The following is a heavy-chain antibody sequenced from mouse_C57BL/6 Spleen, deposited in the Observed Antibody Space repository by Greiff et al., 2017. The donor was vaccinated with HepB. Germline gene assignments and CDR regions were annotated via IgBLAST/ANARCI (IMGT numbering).Heavy chain of an antibody. CDR3: ARHEEDYGSSYPLFDY. CDR2: FYPGSGSI. J-gene: IGHJ2*01. D-gene: IGHD1-1*01. Sequence: QVQLQQSGAELVKPGASVKLSCKASGYTFTEYTIHWVKQRSGQGLEWIGWFYPGSGSIKYNEKFKDKATLTADKSSSTVYMELSRLTSEYSAVYFCARHEEDYGSSYPLFDYWGQGTTLTVSS. V-gene: IGHV1-62-2*01. CDR1: GYTFTEYT.